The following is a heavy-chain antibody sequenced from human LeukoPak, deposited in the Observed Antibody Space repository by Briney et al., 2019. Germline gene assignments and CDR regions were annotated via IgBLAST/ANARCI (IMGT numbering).Heavy chain of an antibody. Sequence: GGSLRLSCAASGFTFSSYSMNWVRQAPGKGLEWVSSISSSSSYIYYADSVKGRFTISRDNAKNSLYLQMNSLRAEDTAVYYCARGLKNSLAAAASGSYYYYMDVWGKGTTVTVSS. J-gene: IGHJ6*03. CDR1: GFTFSSYS. CDR3: ARGLKNSLAAAASGSYYYYMDV. CDR2: ISSSSSYI. D-gene: IGHD6-13*01. V-gene: IGHV3-21*01.